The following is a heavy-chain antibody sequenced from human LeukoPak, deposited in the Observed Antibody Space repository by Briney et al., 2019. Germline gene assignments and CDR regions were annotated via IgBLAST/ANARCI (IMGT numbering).Heavy chain of an antibody. D-gene: IGHD1-14*01. J-gene: IGHJ4*02. CDR2: INPTSGGT. CDR1: GYTFIGYY. CDR3: ARLVGLSTTASY. V-gene: IGHV1-2*02. Sequence: ASVKVSCKASGYTFIGYYLHWVRQTPGQGLEWMGWINPTSGGTNYAQKFQDRVTMTRDTSINTAYMELSRLTSDDTAVYYCARLVGLSTTASYWGQGTLVIVSS.